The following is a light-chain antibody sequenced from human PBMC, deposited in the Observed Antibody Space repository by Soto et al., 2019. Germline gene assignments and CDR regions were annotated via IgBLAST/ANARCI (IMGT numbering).Light chain of an antibody. CDR1: QSISRF. CDR2: DAS. V-gene: IGKV1-39*01. J-gene: IGKJ4*01. CDR3: HQTDRTPLT. Sequence: DIQMTQYTSSLSASVGDRVTITCRASQSISRFLSWYQQIPGKAPKLLIYDASSLQSGVPSRFSGSGSGTDFTLTITSLQPEDFATYYCHQTDRTPLTFGGGTKVDSK.